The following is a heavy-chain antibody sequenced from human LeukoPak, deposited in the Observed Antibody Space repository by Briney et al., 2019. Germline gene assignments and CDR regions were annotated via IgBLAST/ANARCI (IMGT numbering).Heavy chain of an antibody. V-gene: IGHV3-23*01. CDR3: AKDQTAMIGHYFDY. J-gene: IGHJ4*02. CDR1: GFTFSSYA. CDR2: ISGSGGST. Sequence: AGGSLRLSCAASGFTFSSYAMSWVRRAPGKGLEWVSAISGSGGSTYYADSVKGRFTISRDNSKNTLYLQMNSLRAEDTAVYYCAKDQTAMIGHYFDYWGQGTLVTVSS. D-gene: IGHD3-22*01.